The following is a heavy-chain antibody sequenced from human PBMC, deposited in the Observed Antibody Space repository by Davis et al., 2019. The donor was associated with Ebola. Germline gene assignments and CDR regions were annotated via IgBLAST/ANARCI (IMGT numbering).Heavy chain of an antibody. Sequence: ASVKVSCKASGYTLTGYYMHWVRQAPVQGLEWMGWINPNRDGANYAQKFQGRVTITRDTSISTVYMELTSLGSDDTAVYYCARARWWFGGFDAFDIWGQGSMVTVSS. CDR1: GYTLTGYY. J-gene: IGHJ3*02. V-gene: IGHV1-2*02. CDR2: INPNRDGA. D-gene: IGHD3-10*01. CDR3: ARARWWFGGFDAFDI.